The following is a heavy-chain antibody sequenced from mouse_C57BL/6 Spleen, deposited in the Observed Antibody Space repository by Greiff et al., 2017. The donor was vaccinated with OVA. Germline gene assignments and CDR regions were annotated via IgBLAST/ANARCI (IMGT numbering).Heavy chain of an antibody. CDR2: IDPSDSYT. CDR3: ARGGDYDGHYAMDY. V-gene: IGHV1-69*01. J-gene: IGHJ4*01. CDR1: GYTFTSYW. D-gene: IGHD2-4*01. Sequence: QVQLQQSGAELVMPGASVKLSCKASGYTFTSYWMHWVKQRPGQGLEWIGEIDPSDSYTNYNQKFKGKSTLTVDKSSSTAYMQLSSLTSEDSAVYYCARGGDYDGHYAMDYWGQGTSVTVSS.